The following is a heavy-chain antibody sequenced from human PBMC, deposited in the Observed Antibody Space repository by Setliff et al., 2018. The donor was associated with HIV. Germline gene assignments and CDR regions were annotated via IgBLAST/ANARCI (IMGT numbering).Heavy chain of an antibody. J-gene: IGHJ6*02. CDR3: AKALVVGYYGMDV. V-gene: IGHV1-69*05. CDR2: ITPLLGTT. CDR1: GGTFSSYG. Sequence: SVKVSCKASGGTFSSYGITWVRQAPGQGLEWMGGITPLLGTTNYAQRFQSRVTITTDESTSTAYMELSSLRSEDTAVYYCAKALVVGYYGMDVWGQGTTVTVSS. D-gene: IGHD2-15*01.